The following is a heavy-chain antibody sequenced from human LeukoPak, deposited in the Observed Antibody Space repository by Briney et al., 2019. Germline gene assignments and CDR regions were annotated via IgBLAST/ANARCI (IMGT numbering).Heavy chain of an antibody. D-gene: IGHD4/OR15-4a*01. Sequence: GGSLRLSCAASGFTFSNDWMSWVRQAPGKGLEWVAKIKQDGSDKYYVDSVKGRFTISRDNSKNTLYLQMNSLRAEDTAVYYCARRAGAYSHPYDYWGQGTLVTVSS. J-gene: IGHJ4*02. CDR2: IKQDGSDK. CDR1: GFTFSNDW. V-gene: IGHV3-7*03. CDR3: ARRAGAYSHPYDY.